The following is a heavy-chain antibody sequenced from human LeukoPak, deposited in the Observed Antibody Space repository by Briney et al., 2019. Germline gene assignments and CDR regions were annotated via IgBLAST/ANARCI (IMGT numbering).Heavy chain of an antibody. CDR2: INHSGST. D-gene: IGHD3-22*01. CDR3: ARGRARHYYDSSGGPRCFDY. Sequence: PSETLSLTCAVYGGSFSGYYWGWIRQPPGKGLEWIGEINHSGSTNYNPSLKSRVTISVDTSKNQFSLKLSSVTAADTAVYYCARGRARHYYDSSGGPRCFDYWGQGTLVTVSS. J-gene: IGHJ4*02. CDR1: GGSFSGYY. V-gene: IGHV4-34*01.